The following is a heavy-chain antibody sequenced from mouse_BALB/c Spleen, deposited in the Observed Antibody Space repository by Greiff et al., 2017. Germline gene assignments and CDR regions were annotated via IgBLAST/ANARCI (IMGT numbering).Heavy chain of an antibody. CDR1: GYTFTEYI. V-gene: IGHV1-62-2*01. D-gene: IGHD3-3*01. CDR2: FYPGSGSI. CDR3: ARHEAGWDRDYAMDY. Sequence: VQGVESGAELVKPGASVKLSCKASGYTFTEYIIHWVKQRSGQGLEWIGWFYPGSGSIKYNEKFKDKATLTADKSSSTVYMELSRLTSEDSAVYFCARHEAGWDRDYAMDYWGQGTSVTVSS. J-gene: IGHJ4*01.